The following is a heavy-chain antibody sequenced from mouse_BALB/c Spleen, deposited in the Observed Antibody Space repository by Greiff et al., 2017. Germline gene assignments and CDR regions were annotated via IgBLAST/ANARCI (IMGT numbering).Heavy chain of an antibody. CDR1: GYTFSSYW. V-gene: IGHV1-9*01. J-gene: IGHJ2*01. CDR2: ILPGSGST. D-gene: IGHD2-10*02. Sequence: QVQLKQSGAELLKPGASVKISCKATGYTFSSYWIEWVKQRPGHGLEWIGEILPGSGSTNYNEKFKGKATFTADTSSNTAYMQLSSLTSEDSAVYYCARKRGYGPFDYWGQGTTLTVSS. CDR3: ARKRGYGPFDY.